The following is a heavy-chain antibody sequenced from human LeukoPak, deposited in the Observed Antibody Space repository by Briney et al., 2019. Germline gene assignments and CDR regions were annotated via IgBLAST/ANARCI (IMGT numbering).Heavy chain of an antibody. CDR3: ARDTGGGWRGSAFDI. D-gene: IGHD2-8*02. Sequence: GGSLRLSCAASGFTFSSYSMNWVRQAPGRGLEWVSSISSSSSYIYYADSVKGRFTISRDNAKNSLYLQMNSLRAEDTAVYYCARDTGGGWRGSAFDIWGQGTMVTVSS. V-gene: IGHV3-21*01. J-gene: IGHJ3*02. CDR1: GFTFSSYS. CDR2: ISSSSSYI.